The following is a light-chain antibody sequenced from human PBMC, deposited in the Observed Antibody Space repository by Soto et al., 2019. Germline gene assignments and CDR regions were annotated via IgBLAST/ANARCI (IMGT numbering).Light chain of an antibody. J-gene: IGLJ1*01. CDR3: AAWDVILNRYV. Sequence: QSVLTQPPSASGTPGQRVTISCSGSSSNIESNTVTWYQQLPGTAPKLVIYSNYDRPSGVPDRFSGSTSGTSASLVIRGLQSEDEAYYYCAAWDVILNRYVFGGGTNVAGL. CDR1: SSNIESNT. CDR2: SNY. V-gene: IGLV1-44*01.